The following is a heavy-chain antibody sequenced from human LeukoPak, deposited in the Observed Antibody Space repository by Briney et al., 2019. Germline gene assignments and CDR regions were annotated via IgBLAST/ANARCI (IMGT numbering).Heavy chain of an antibody. Sequence: GGSLRLSCAASGFAFSSYWMHWVRQAPGKGLVWVSRINSDGSSPTYADSVKGRFTISRDNAKNTLYLQMNSLTTEDTAVYYCARGFAVNWFDPWGQGTLVTVSS. V-gene: IGHV3-74*01. D-gene: IGHD3-16*01. CDR3: ARGFAVNWFDP. CDR1: GFAFSSYW. CDR2: INSDGSSP. J-gene: IGHJ5*02.